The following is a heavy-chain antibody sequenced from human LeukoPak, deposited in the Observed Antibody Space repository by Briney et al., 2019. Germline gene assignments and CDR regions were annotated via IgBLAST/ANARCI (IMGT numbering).Heavy chain of an antibody. J-gene: IGHJ4*02. V-gene: IGHV3-23*01. D-gene: IGHD6-19*01. CDR3: ARAPRQWLVDFDY. CDR1: GFTFSSYA. CDR2: ISGSGGST. Sequence: GGSLRLSCEASGFTFSSYAMSWVRQAPGKGLEWVSAISGSGGSTYYADSVKGRFTISRDNSKNTLYLQMNSLRAEDTAVYYCARAPRQWLVDFDYWGQGTLVTVSS.